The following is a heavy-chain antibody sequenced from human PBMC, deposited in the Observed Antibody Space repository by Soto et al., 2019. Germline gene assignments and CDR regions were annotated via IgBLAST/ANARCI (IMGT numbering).Heavy chain of an antibody. CDR3: ARDRWGGKVHDAFDI. J-gene: IGHJ3*02. CDR1: GGTFSSYA. V-gene: IGHV1-69*06. Sequence: SVKVSCKAYGGTFSSYAISWVRKAPGQGLEWMGGIIPIFGTANYAQKFQGRVTITADKSTSTAYMELSSLRSEDKAVYYCARDRWGGKVHDAFDIWGQGTMVTVSS. CDR2: IIPIFGTA. D-gene: IGHD2-15*01.